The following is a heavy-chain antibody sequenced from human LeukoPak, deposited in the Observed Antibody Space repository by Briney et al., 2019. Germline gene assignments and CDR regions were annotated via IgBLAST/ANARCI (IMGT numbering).Heavy chain of an antibody. V-gene: IGHV4-39*07. CDR3: SRGPRWLQDYFNY. Sequence: WVRQPPGKGLEWIGSIYYSGSTYYNPSLKSRVTISVDTSKNQFSLKLSSVTAADTAVYYCSRGPRWLQDYFNYWGQGTLVTVSS. J-gene: IGHJ4*02. CDR2: IYYSGST. D-gene: IGHD5-24*01.